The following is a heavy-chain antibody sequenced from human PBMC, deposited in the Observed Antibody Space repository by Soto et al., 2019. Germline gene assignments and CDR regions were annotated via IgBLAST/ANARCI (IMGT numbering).Heavy chain of an antibody. D-gene: IGHD5-12*01. CDR3: ARQVALPSIGWFDS. J-gene: IGHJ5*01. CDR1: GDSTSRTTDY. V-gene: IGHV4-39*01. Sequence: QLQLQESGPGLVKPSETLSLTCTVSGDSTSRTTDYWAWIRLPPGKGLRWIGSIYKTGSGYHNPSLKSRVSISVDTSNNQSPLTLNSVTAADSALYFCARQVALPSIGWFDSWGQGILVTVSS. CDR2: IYKTGSG.